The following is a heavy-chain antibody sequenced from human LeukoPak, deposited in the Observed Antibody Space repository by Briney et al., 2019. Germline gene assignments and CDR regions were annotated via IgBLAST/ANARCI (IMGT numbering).Heavy chain of an antibody. CDR1: GYSFTTYW. J-gene: IGHJ4*02. CDR3: ARRIAALNYFDF. D-gene: IGHD6-6*01. CDR2: IYPGDSDT. V-gene: IGHV5-51*01. Sequence: GESLKISCKGSGYSFTTYWIGWVRQMPGEGLEWRGIIYPGDSDTRYSPSFQGQVTISADKSISTAYLQWSSLKASDTAMYFCARRIAALNYFDFWGQGTLVTVSS.